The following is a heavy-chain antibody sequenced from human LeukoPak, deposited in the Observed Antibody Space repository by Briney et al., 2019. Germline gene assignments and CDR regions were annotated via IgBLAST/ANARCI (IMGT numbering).Heavy chain of an antibody. CDR2: INHSGST. Sequence: SETLSLTCAVYGGSFSGYYWSWIRQPPGKGLEWIGEINHSGSTNYNPSLKSRVTISVDTFKNQFSLKLSSVTAADTAVYYCARRAGYCSSTSCYKAHFDYWGQGTLVTVSS. V-gene: IGHV4-34*01. J-gene: IGHJ4*02. CDR1: GGSFSGYY. CDR3: ARRAGYCSSTSCYKAHFDY. D-gene: IGHD2-2*02.